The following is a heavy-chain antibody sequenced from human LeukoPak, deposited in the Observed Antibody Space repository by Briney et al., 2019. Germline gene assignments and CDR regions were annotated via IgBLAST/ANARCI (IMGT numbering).Heavy chain of an antibody. Sequence: PGRSLRLSCAASGFTFSIYGMHWVRQAPGKGLEWVAVIWYDGSSKYYADSVKGRFTISRDNSKNTLYLQMNSLRAEDTAVYYCAKDSTIYGPIDYWGQGTLVTVSS. CDR1: GFTFSIYG. J-gene: IGHJ4*02. CDR2: IWYDGSSK. CDR3: AKDSTIYGPIDY. D-gene: IGHD3-3*01. V-gene: IGHV3-33*06.